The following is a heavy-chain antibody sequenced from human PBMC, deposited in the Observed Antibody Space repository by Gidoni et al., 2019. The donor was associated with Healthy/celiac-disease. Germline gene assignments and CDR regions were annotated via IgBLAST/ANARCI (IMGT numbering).Heavy chain of an antibody. Sequence: QVQLVQSGAEVKKPGASVTVSCKASDYTFTSYGFNWVRQAPGHGLEWMGWISAYNGNTNYAQKLQGRVTMTTDTATSTAYMELRSLRSADTAVYYCARSGFIAARPSWLYYFDYWGQGTLVTVSS. D-gene: IGHD6-6*01. V-gene: IGHV1-18*01. J-gene: IGHJ4*02. CDR3: ARSGFIAARPSWLYYFDY. CDR2: ISAYNGNT. CDR1: DYTFTSYG.